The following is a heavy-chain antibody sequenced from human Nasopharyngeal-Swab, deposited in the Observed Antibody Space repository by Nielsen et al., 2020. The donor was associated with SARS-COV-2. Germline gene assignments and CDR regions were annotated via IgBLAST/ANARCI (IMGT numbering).Heavy chain of an antibody. CDR3: SVVTSMDV. CDR2: ISGSGGST. V-gene: IGHV3-23*01. Sequence: GESLKIPCAASGFTFSSYAMSWVRQAPGKGLEWVSAISGSGGSTYYADSVKGRFTISRDNSKNTLYLQMNSLRAEDTAVYYCSVVTSMDVWGKGTTVTVSS. J-gene: IGHJ6*03. D-gene: IGHD2-21*02. CDR1: GFTFSSYA.